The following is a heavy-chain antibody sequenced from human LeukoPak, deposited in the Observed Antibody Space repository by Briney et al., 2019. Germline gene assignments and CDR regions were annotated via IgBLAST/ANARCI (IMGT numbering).Heavy chain of an antibody. CDR2: ISYDGSNK. J-gene: IGHJ4*02. CDR3: ARDLWPGGYSSGWSPGIDY. V-gene: IGHV3-30-3*01. CDR1: GFTFSSYA. Sequence: SGGSLRLSCAASGFTFSSYAMHWVRQAPGKGLEWVAVISYDGSNKYYADSVKGRFIISRGNSKNTLYLQMNSLRAEDTAVYYCARDLWPGGYSSGWSPGIDYWGQGTLVTVSS. D-gene: IGHD6-19*01.